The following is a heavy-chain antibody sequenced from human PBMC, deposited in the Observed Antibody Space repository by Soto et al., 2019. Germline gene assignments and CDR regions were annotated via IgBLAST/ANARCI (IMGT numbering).Heavy chain of an antibody. D-gene: IGHD6-19*01. CDR1: GYTFTSYY. CDR2: INPSGGST. CDR3: ARSPPSLAVAGMSDWFDP. J-gene: IGHJ5*02. V-gene: IGHV1-46*01. Sequence: ASVKVSCKASGYTFTSYYMHWVRQAPGQGXEWMGIINPSGGSTSYAQKFQGRVTMTRDTSTSTVYMELSSLRSEDTAVYYCARSPPSLAVAGMSDWFDPWGQGTLVTVSS.